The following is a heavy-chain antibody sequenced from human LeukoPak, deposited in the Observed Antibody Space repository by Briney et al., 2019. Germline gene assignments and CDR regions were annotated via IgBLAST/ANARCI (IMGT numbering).Heavy chain of an antibody. V-gene: IGHV3-7*01. CDR2: INYDGSDK. J-gene: IGHJ4*02. Sequence: GGSERLSCAASGFTFSSYWMNWVRQAPGKGLEWVANINYDGSDKYYVDSVKGRFTISRDNAKNSLYLHMNSLRAEDTAVYYCVSSMIVDWGQGTLVTLHS. D-gene: IGHD3-22*01. CDR1: GFTFSSYW. CDR3: VSSMIVD.